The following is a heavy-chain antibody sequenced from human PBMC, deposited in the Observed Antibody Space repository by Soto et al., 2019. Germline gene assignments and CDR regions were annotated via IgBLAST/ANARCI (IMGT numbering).Heavy chain of an antibody. V-gene: IGHV3-30*18. Sequence: QVQLVESGGGVVQPGRSLRLSCAASGFTFSSYGMHWVRQAPGKGLEWVAVISYDGSNKYYADSVKGRFTISRDNSKNTLYLQMNSLRAEDTAVYYCAKTAAAGDYFDYWDQGTLVTVSS. CDR1: GFTFSSYG. J-gene: IGHJ4*02. D-gene: IGHD6-13*01. CDR3: AKTAAAGDYFDY. CDR2: ISYDGSNK.